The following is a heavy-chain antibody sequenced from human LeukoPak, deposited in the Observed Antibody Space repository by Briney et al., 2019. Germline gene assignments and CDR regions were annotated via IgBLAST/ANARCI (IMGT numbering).Heavy chain of an antibody. CDR1: GFTFTSYA. J-gene: IGHJ3*02. Sequence: GGSLRLSCAASGFTFTSYAMGWVRQAPGKGLEWVSSVSGSGDGTYYADSVKGRFTISRDNSRDTLFLQMNSLRAEDTALYYCTRDPNGDYVGAFDMWGPGTMVTVSS. V-gene: IGHV3-23*01. D-gene: IGHD4-17*01. CDR2: VSGSGDGT. CDR3: TRDPNGDYVGAFDM.